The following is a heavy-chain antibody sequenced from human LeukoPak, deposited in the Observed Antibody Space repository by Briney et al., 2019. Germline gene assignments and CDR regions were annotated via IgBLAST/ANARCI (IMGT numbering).Heavy chain of an antibody. CDR1: GGSFSGYY. J-gene: IGHJ3*02. CDR3: ARAPYYDFWSGYYRAFDI. CDR2: INHSGST. Sequence: PSETLSLTCAVYGGSFSGYYWSWIRQPPGKGLEWIGEINHSGSTNYNPSLKRRVTISVDTSKNQFSLKLSSGTAADTAVYYCARAPYYDFWSGYYRAFDIWGQGTMVTVSS. V-gene: IGHV4-34*01. D-gene: IGHD3-3*01.